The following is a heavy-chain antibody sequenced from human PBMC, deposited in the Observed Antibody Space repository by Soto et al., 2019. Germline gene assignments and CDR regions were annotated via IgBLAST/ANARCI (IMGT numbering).Heavy chain of an antibody. CDR3: ARGPGPIAAAGSPYTTTDS. Sequence: SETLSLTCTVSGGSISSYYWSWIRQPPGKGLEWIGYIYYSGSTNYNPSLKSRVTISVDTYKNQFSLKLSSVTAADTAVYYSARGPGPIAAAGSPYTTTDSWRQATMLTFSS. CDR1: GGSISSYY. V-gene: IGHV4-59*01. J-gene: IGHJ4*02. D-gene: IGHD6-13*01. CDR2: IYYSGST.